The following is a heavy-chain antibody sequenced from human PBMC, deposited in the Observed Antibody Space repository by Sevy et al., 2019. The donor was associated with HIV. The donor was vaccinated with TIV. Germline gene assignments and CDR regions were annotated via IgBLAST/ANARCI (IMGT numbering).Heavy chain of an antibody. V-gene: IGHV3-48*03. Sequence: GGSLRLSCTASGFTFSSYEMNWVRQAPGKGLEWVSYISNSGSTIHYSDSVKGRFTISRDNAKNSQYLQMNSLSAEDTAVYYCARDLPPSATAVPHFDYWGRGTLVTVSS. CDR3: ARDLPPSATAVPHFDY. CDR1: GFTFSSYE. J-gene: IGHJ4*02. CDR2: ISNSGSTI. D-gene: IGHD4-17*01.